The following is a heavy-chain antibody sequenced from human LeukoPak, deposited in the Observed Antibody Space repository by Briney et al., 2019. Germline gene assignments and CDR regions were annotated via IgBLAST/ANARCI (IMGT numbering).Heavy chain of an antibody. V-gene: IGHV4-4*07. CDR2: IYTSGST. D-gene: IGHD3-22*01. CDR1: GGSTSSYY. Sequence: SETLSLTCTVSGGSTSSYYWSWIRQPAGKGLEWIGRIYTSGSTNYNPSLKSRVTMSVDTSKNQFSLKLSSVTAADTAVYYCAREGDSSGYYTSWGQGTLVTVSS. J-gene: IGHJ4*02. CDR3: AREGDSSGYYTS.